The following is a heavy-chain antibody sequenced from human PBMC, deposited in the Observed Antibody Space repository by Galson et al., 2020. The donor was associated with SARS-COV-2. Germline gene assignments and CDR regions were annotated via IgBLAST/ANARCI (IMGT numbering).Heavy chain of an antibody. CDR3: ARDQLYSSAYYDWFDP. V-gene: IGHV3-48*04. Sequence: GGSLRLSCAASGFTFSSYSMNWVRQAPGKGLEWVSYISSSSSTIYYADSVKGRFTISRDNAKNSLYLQMNSLRAEDTAVYYCARDQLYSSAYYDWFDPWGQGTLVTVSS. D-gene: IGHD3-22*01. CDR2: ISSSSSTI. CDR1: GFTFSSYS. J-gene: IGHJ5*02.